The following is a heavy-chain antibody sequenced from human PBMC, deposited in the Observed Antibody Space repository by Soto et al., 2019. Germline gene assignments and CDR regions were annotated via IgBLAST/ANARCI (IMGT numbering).Heavy chain of an antibody. Sequence: PGGSLRLSCAASGFTFSSYGMHWVRQAPGKGLEWVAVIWYDGSNKYYSDSVKGRFTISRDNSKSTLYLQMNSLRAEDTAVYYCAKDWNYVPWFDPWGQGTLVTVSS. D-gene: IGHD1-7*01. CDR3: AKDWNYVPWFDP. CDR1: GFTFSSYG. J-gene: IGHJ5*02. V-gene: IGHV3-33*06. CDR2: IWYDGSNK.